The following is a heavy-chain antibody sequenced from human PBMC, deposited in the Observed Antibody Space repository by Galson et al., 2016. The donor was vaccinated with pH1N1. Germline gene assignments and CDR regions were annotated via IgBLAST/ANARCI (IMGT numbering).Heavy chain of an antibody. J-gene: IGHJ4*02. CDR3: AKVSFSGASDFYDH. Sequence: ETLSLTCDVSGFSISSGYYWGWIRQSPGKGLEWIGNIYHNNGPAYYDPSLGDRVTMSVDTSKNQFTLKLSSVTAADTAMYYCAKVSFSGASDFYDHWGRGILVIVSS. V-gene: IGHV4-38-2*01. D-gene: IGHD3-10*01. CDR1: GFSISSGYY. CDR2: IYHNNGPA.